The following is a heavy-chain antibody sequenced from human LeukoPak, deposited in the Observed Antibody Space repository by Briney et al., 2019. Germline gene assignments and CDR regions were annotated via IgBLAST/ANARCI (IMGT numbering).Heavy chain of an antibody. CDR2: IHHSGTT. CDR1: DYSISGGFY. J-gene: IGHJ4*02. D-gene: IGHD4-11*01. Sequence: PSETLSLTCTVSDYSISGGFYWGWIRQPPGKGLEWLGSIHHSGTTHYNPLLMSRVTTSVDTSKNHISLKVTSVTASDTAVYYCARDDSDFAYWGQGTLVTVSS. CDR3: ARDDSDFAY. V-gene: IGHV4-38-2*02.